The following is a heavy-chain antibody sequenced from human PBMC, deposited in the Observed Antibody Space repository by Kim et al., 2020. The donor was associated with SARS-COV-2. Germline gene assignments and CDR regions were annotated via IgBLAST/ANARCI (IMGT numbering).Heavy chain of an antibody. D-gene: IGHD6-6*01. CDR3: ARGIAARPYRYGMDV. Sequence: SETLSLTCAVYGGSFSGYYWSWIRQPPGKGLEWIGEINHSGSTNYNPSLKSRVTISVDTSKNQFSLKLSSVTAADTAVYYCARGIAARPYRYGMDVWGQGTTVTVSS. V-gene: IGHV4-34*01. CDR2: INHSGST. CDR1: GGSFSGYY. J-gene: IGHJ6*02.